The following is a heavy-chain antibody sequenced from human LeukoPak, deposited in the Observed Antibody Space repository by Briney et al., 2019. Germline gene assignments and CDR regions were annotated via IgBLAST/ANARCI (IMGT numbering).Heavy chain of an antibody. CDR2: ISSSSSYI. D-gene: IGHD3-10*01. CDR1: GFTFSSYS. Sequence: GGSLRLSCAASGFTFSSYSMNWVRQAPGKGLEWVSSISSSSSYIYYADSVKGRFTISRDNAKNSLYLQMNSLRAEDTAVYYCARAAKAVHSLWLVSNWFDPWGQGTLVTVSS. J-gene: IGHJ5*02. V-gene: IGHV3-21*01. CDR3: ARAAKAVHSLWLVSNWFDP.